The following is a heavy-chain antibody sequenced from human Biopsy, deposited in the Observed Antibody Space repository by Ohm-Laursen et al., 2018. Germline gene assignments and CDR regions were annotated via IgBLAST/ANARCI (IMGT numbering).Heavy chain of an antibody. CDR2: IFYRGST. D-gene: IGHD3-22*01. V-gene: IGHV4-39*01. CDR3: AAYYYDSSGYFYAFHY. J-gene: IGHJ4*02. CDR1: GGSISNNNYY. Sequence: GTLSLTCTVSGGSISNNNYYWGWIRQPSGKGLEWIGSIFYRGSTHYKPSLKSRVNISVDTSKNQFSLKLNSVTAADTAMYYCAAYYYDSSGYFYAFHYWGQGTLVTVSS.